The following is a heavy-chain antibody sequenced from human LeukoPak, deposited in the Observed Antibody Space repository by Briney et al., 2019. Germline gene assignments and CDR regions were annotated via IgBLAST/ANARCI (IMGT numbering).Heavy chain of an antibody. CDR3: ARRPQSSSWFHFDY. J-gene: IGHJ4*02. V-gene: IGHV5-10-1*01. Sequence: KPLESLKISCKGSGYSFTSYWISWVRQMPGKGLEWMGRIDPSDSYTNYSPSFQGHVTISADKSISTAYLQWSSLKASDTAMYYCARRPQSSSWFHFDYWGQGALVTVSS. CDR1: GYSFTSYW. CDR2: IDPSDSYT. D-gene: IGHD6-13*01.